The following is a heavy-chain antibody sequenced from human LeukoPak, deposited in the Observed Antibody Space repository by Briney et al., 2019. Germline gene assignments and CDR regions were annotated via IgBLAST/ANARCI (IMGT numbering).Heavy chain of an antibody. CDR3: ERSSMFRGVTFDY. J-gene: IGHJ4*02. CDR2: VYHSGYT. V-gene: IGHV4-39*01. D-gene: IGHD3-10*01. Sequence: SETLSLTCTVSGGSISSSSYYWGWIRQPPGKALEWLGSVYHSGYTYYNPSLKSRVTISIDTSKNQFSLRLSSVTAADTAVYYCERSSMFRGVTFDYWGQGTLVTVSS. CDR1: GGSISSSSYY.